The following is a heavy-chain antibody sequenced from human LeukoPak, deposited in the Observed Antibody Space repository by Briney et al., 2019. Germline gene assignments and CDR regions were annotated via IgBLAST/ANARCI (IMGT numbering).Heavy chain of an antibody. D-gene: IGHD1-14*01. J-gene: IGHJ4*02. CDR1: GGSFSSYY. V-gene: IGHV4-59*08. Sequence: SEILSLTCSVSGGSFSSYYWSWIRQSPGKGLEWIGYIHNSGRTNYNPSLKSRVTGFVDTSKNQVSLRLSSVTAADTAVYYCARHGTISSESYFDYWGQGALVTVSS. CDR3: ARHGTISSESYFDY. CDR2: IHNSGRT.